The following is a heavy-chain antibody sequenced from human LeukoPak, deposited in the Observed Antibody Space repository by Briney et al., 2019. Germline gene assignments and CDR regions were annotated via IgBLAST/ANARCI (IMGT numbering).Heavy chain of an antibody. CDR1: GFTFSSYS. CDR3: ARVHRVAGICWFDP. D-gene: IGHD6-19*01. J-gene: IGHJ5*02. CDR2: ISTSSSYI. Sequence: GGSLRLSCAVSGFTFSSYSMNWVRQAPGKGLEWVSSISTSSSYIYYADSVKGRFTISRDNAKNSLYLQMNSLRAEDTAVYYCARVHRVAGICWFDPWGQGTLVTVSS. V-gene: IGHV3-21*01.